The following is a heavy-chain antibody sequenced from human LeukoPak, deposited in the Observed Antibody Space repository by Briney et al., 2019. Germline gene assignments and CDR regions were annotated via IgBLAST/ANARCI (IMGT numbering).Heavy chain of an antibody. CDR2: IYTSGST. CDR1: GGSISSYY. J-gene: IGHJ6*03. Sequence: SETLSLTCTVSGGSISSYYWSWLRQPAGQGLEWIGRIYTSGSTNYNPSLKSRVTMSVDTSKNQFSLKLSSVTAADTAVYYCARDGGSGSYYYYMDVWGKGTTVTISS. V-gene: IGHV4-4*07. CDR3: ARDGGSGSYYYYMDV. D-gene: IGHD3-10*01.